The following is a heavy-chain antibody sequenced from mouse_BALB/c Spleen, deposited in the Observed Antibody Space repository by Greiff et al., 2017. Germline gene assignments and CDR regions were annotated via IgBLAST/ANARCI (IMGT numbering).Heavy chain of an antibody. CDR1: GFSLTSYG. D-gene: IGHD6-1*01. CDR3: ARNCPRQLPYYYAMDY. Sequence: QVHVKQSGPGLVQPSQSLSITCTVSGFSLTSYGVHWVRQSPGKGLEWLGVIWSGGSTDYNAAFISRLSISKDNSKSQVFFKMNSLQADDTAIYYCARNCPRQLPYYYAMDYWGQGTSVTVSS. J-gene: IGHJ4*01. CDR2: IWSGGST. V-gene: IGHV2-4-1*01.